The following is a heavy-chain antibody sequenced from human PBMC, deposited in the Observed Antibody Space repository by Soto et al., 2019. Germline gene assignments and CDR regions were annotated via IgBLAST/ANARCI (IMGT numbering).Heavy chain of an antibody. D-gene: IGHD3-10*01. CDR2: ISYDGSDK. V-gene: IGHV3-30*03. CDR3: VGGQYYFDY. J-gene: IGHJ4*02. CDR1: GFPFTSYG. Sequence: QVQLVESGGGVVQPGRSLRLSCAASGFPFTSYGMHWVREGPDKGLEWVAIISYDGSDKYYADSVKGRFTISRDNSKNTLYLQMNSLRPEDKALYYCVGGQYYFDYRGQGTLGIVSS.